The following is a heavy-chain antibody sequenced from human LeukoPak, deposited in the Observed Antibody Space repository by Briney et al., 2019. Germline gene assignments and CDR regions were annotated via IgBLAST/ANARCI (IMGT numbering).Heavy chain of an antibody. CDR2: ISSSSSYI. CDR3: AREESGYSYGYNY. J-gene: IGHJ4*02. D-gene: IGHD5-18*01. Sequence: GGSLRLSCAASGFTFSSYSMNWVRQAPGKGLEWVSSISSSSSYIYYADSVKGRFTISRDNSKNTLYLQMNSLRAEDTAVYYCAREESGYSYGYNYWGQGTLVTVSS. CDR1: GFTFSSYS. V-gene: IGHV3-21*01.